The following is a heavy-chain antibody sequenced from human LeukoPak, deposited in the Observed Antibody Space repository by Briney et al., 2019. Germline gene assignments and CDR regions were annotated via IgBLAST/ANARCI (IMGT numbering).Heavy chain of an antibody. J-gene: IGHJ4*02. Sequence: GASVKVSCKASGYTFTGYYMHWVRQAPGQGLEWMGWINPNSGGTNYAQKFQGRVTTTRDASISTAYMELSRLRSDDTAVYYCARDSGVWITMIVKDYFDYWGQGTLVTVSS. V-gene: IGHV1-2*02. CDR3: ARDSGVWITMIVKDYFDY. CDR1: GYTFTGYY. CDR2: INPNSGGT. D-gene: IGHD3-22*01.